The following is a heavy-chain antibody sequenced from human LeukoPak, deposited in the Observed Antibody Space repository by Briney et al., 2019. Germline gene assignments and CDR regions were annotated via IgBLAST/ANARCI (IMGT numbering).Heavy chain of an antibody. CDR2: IYYTGST. Sequence: SETLSLTCTVSGGSINNYYWSWVRQPPGAGLEWLAYIYYTGSTNYNPSLKTRLTISVDTSKNQFSLKLSSVTAADTAVYYCARSPIVEIYYYYGMDVWGQGTTVTVSS. CDR3: ARSPIVEIYYYYGMDV. D-gene: IGHD5-24*01. V-gene: IGHV4-59*01. CDR1: GGSINNYY. J-gene: IGHJ6*02.